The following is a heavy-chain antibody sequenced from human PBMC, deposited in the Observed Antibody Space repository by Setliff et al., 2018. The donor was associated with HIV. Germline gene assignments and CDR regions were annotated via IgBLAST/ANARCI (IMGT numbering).Heavy chain of an antibody. CDR2: LYNNGVT. V-gene: IGHV4-39*01. CDR3: ANAPYPRGAFDV. CDR1: GGSISSSSYY. Sequence: PSETLSLTCTVSGGSISSSSYYWGWIRQPPGKGLEWIGSLYNNGVTYYNPSLRSRVTIFVDMSKNQFSLKLTSVTAADTAMYYCANAPYPRGAFDVWGQGTVVTVSS. J-gene: IGHJ3*01. D-gene: IGHD3-10*01.